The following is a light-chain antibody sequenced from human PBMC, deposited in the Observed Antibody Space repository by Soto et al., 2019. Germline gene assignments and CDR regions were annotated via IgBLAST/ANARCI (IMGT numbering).Light chain of an antibody. CDR1: NIGSKS. J-gene: IGLJ2*01. V-gene: IGLV3-21*04. CDR3: QVWDSSSDHPV. Sequence: SYELTQPPSVSVAPGKTARITCGGNNIGSKSVHWYQQKPGQAPVLGIYYDSDRPSGIPERFSGSNSGNTATLTHRRVEAEDEADYYCQVWDSSSDHPVFGGGTQLTVL. CDR2: YDS.